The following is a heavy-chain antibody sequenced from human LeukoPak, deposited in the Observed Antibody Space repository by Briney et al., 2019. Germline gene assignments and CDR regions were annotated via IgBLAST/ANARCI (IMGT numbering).Heavy chain of an antibody. D-gene: IGHD6-25*01. J-gene: IGHJ4*02. CDR1: GFTFSSYG. CDR3: ARDRRLASFDY. CDR2: ISYDGSNK. V-gene: IGHV3-30*03. Sequence: GRSLRPSCAASGFTFSSYGMHWVRQAPGKGLEWVAVISYDGSNKYYADSVKGRFTISRDNSKNTLYLQMNSLRAEDAAIYYCARDRRLASFDYGGQGTLVTVSS.